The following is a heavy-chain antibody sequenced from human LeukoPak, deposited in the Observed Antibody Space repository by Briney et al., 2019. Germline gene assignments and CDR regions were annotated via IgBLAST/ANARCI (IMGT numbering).Heavy chain of an antibody. CDR3: AKDYGGNYFDY. Sequence: PGGSLRLSCAASGFTFSSYGMHWVRQAPGKGLERVAVISYDGSNKYYADSVKGRFTISRDNSKNTLYLQMNSLRAEDTAVYYCAKDYGGNYFDYWGQGTLVTVSS. J-gene: IGHJ4*02. D-gene: IGHD4-23*01. CDR1: GFTFSSYG. V-gene: IGHV3-30*18. CDR2: ISYDGSNK.